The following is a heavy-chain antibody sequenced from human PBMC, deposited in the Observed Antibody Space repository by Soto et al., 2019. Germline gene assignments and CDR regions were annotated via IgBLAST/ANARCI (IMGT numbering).Heavy chain of an antibody. V-gene: IGHV5-51*01. CDR2: IYPGDSDT. Sequence: GESLKISCKGSGYSFTSYWIGWVRQMPGKGLEWMGIIYPGDSDTRYSPSFQGQVTISADKSISTAYLQWSSLKASDTAMYYCATSITYYYGSGQTGGFDYWGQGTLVTVSS. J-gene: IGHJ4*02. CDR3: ATSITYYYGSGQTGGFDY. CDR1: GYSFTSYW. D-gene: IGHD3-10*01.